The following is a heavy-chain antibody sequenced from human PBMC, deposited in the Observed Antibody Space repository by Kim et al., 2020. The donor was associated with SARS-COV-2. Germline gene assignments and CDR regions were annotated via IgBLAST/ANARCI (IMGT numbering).Heavy chain of an antibody. D-gene: IGHD6-19*01. Sequence: ADSVKGRFTISRDNSKNTLYLQMNSLRAEDTAVYYCARSRGQWLGDWFDPWGQGTLVTVSS. J-gene: IGHJ5*02. CDR3: ARSRGQWLGDWFDP. V-gene: IGHV3-30*01.